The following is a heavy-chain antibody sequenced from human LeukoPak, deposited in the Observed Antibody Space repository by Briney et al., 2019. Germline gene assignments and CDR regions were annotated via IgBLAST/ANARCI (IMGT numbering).Heavy chain of an antibody. CDR2: ISYDGSNK. D-gene: IGHD6-13*01. V-gene: IGHV3-30*18. Sequence: PGGSLRLPCAASGFTFSSYGMHWVRQAPGKGLEWVAAISYDGSNKYYADSVKGRFTISRDNSKNTLYLQMNSLRAEDTAVYYCAKDRRSSSWFLLDYWGQGTLVTVSS. J-gene: IGHJ4*02. CDR3: AKDRRSSSWFLLDY. CDR1: GFTFSSYG.